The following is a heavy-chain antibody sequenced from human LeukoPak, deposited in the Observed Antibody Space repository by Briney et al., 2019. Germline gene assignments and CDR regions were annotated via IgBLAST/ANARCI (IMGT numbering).Heavy chain of an antibody. J-gene: IGHJ4*02. V-gene: IGHV4-59*01. Sequence: SETLSLTCTVSAGSINNYYWSWIRQPPGKGLEWIGYIYYSGSTNYNPSLKSRVTISVDTSKNQFSLKLSSVTAADTAVYYCARDGRYGDYVDYWGQGTLVTVSS. CDR3: ARDGRYGDYVDY. CDR1: AGSINNYY. CDR2: IYYSGST. D-gene: IGHD4-17*01.